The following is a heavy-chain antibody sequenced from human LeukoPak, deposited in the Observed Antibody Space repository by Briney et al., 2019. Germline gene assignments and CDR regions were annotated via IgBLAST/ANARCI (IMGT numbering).Heavy chain of an antibody. Sequence: YPGGSLRLSCAASGFTFSNYAMSWVRQAPGKGLEWVSAISPSADSTSYADSVKGRFAISRDNSKNPLYLQMDSLRAEDTAVYYCAKRESSSSWYNYFDYWGQGTLVTVSS. J-gene: IGHJ4*02. V-gene: IGHV3-23*01. CDR2: ISPSADST. D-gene: IGHD6-13*01. CDR1: GFTFSNYA. CDR3: AKRESSSSWYNYFDY.